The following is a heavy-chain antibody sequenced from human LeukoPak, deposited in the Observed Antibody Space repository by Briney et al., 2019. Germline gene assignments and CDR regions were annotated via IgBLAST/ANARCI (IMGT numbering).Heavy chain of an antibody. CDR1: GFTFSSYA. D-gene: IGHD4-11*01. CDR2: ISGSGGST. Sequence: PGGSLRLSCAASGFTFSSYAMSWVRQAPGKGLEWVSAISGSGGSTYYADSVKGRFTISRDNSKNTLYLQMNSLRAEDTAVYYCANHPGATVTPKDWFDPWGQGTLVAVSS. V-gene: IGHV3-23*01. J-gene: IGHJ5*02. CDR3: ANHPGATVTPKDWFDP.